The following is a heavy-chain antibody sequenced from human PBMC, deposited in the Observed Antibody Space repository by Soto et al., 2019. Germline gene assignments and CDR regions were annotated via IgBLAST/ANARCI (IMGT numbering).Heavy chain of an antibody. CDR2: INAGNGNT. V-gene: IGHV1-3*01. CDR1: GYTFTSYA. CDR3: ARVLAHYYYYGMDV. D-gene: IGHD3-3*02. Sequence: ASVKVSCKASGYTFTSYAMHWVRQAPGQRLEWMGWINAGNGNTKHSQKFQGRVTITRDTSASTAYMELSSLRSEDTAVYYCARVLAHYYYYGMDVWGQGTTVTVSS. J-gene: IGHJ6*02.